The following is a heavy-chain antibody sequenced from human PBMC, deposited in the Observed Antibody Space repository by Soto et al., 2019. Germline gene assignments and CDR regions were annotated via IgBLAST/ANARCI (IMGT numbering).Heavy chain of an antibody. J-gene: IGHJ4*02. D-gene: IGHD4-17*01. CDR1: GFTFSSYA. CDR2: ISYDGSNK. CDR3: ARDRWGTVTTPLED. Sequence: QVQLVESGGGVVQPGRSLRLSCAASGFTFSSYAMHWVRQAPGKGLEWVAVISYDGSNKQYADSVKGRFTISRDNSKNTLYLQVSSLRAEDTAVYYCARDRWGTVTTPLEDWVQGTPVTVSS. V-gene: IGHV3-30-3*01.